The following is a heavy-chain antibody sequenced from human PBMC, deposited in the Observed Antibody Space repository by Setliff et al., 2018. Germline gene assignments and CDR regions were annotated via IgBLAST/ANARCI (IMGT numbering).Heavy chain of an antibody. V-gene: IGHV3-20*04. D-gene: IGHD1-1*01. J-gene: IGHJ4*01. CDR1: GFTFRDYG. CDR2: TNWNGDDI. Sequence: SLKISCAASGFTFRDYGMNWVRQVPGKGLEWVSGTNWNGDDISYADSVRGRFTISRDNARNSLHLQMNDVRREDAAFYYCAKDYLSRWWNEPPLYFDDWGPGVLVTV. CDR3: AKDYLSRWWNEPPLYFDD.